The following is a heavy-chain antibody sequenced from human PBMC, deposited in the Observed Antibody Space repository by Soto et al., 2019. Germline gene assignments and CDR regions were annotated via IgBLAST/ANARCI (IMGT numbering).Heavy chain of an antibody. Sequence: QVQLVESGGGVVQPGRSLRLSCAASGVTFISYGMLWVRQAPGHGLDWVAVILDVGSNKYYADSVKGRFTISRENSKNTLYLQMSSLRAEDRSVYYCAKGDSLTMVPAIDYYFYYGGQGTLVSVSS. V-gene: IGHV3-30*18. D-gene: IGHD3-10*01. CDR3: AKGDSLTMVPAIDYYFYY. CDR2: ILDVGSNK. CDR1: GVTFISYG. J-gene: IGHJ4*02.